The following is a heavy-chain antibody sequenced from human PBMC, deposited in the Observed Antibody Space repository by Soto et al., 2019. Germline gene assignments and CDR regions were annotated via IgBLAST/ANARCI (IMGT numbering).Heavy chain of an antibody. J-gene: IGHJ4*02. CDR2: IVSGSDYT. CDR1: GFTFSDYY. CDR3: ARLRASSWYLGGYLDY. D-gene: IGHD6-13*01. V-gene: IGHV3-11*06. Sequence: GGSLRLSCAASGFTFSDYYMTWIRQAPGKGLEWVSYIVSGSDYTNYADSVKGRSTISRDNAKNSLFLEMSSLRVDDTAVYYCARLRASSWYLGGYLDYWGLGTLVTVSS.